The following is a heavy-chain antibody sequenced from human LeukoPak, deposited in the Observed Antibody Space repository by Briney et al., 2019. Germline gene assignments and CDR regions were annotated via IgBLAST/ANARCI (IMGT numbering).Heavy chain of an antibody. CDR1: GGSISSYY. Sequence: SETLSLTCTVSGGSISSYYWSWIRQPPGKGLEWIGYIYYSGSANYNPSLKSRVTISVDTSKNQFSLKLSSVTAADTAVYYCARGRHNLFWGRDLVGATTFDYWGQGTLVTVYS. J-gene: IGHJ4*02. D-gene: IGHD1-26*01. CDR2: IYYSGSA. V-gene: IGHV4-59*01. CDR3: ARGRHNLFWGRDLVGATTFDY.